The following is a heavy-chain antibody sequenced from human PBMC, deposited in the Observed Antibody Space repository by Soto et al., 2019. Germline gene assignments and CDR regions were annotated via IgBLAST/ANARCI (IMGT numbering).Heavy chain of an antibody. CDR3: AHRGYSSGGGGGDDAFDI. Sequence: QITLKESGPTLVKPTQTLTLTCTFSGFSLSTSGVGVGWIRQPPGKALEWLALIYWDADKRYSPSLKSRLTSPKDTPKNQVVPKMPNQDPVETGTYLCAHRGYSSGGGGGDDAFDIWGQGTMVTVSS. J-gene: IGHJ3*02. CDR2: IYWDADK. V-gene: IGHV2-5*02. CDR1: GFSLSTSGVG. D-gene: IGHD6-19*01.